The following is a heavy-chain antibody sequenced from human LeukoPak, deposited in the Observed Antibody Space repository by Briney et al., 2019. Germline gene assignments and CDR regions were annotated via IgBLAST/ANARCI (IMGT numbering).Heavy chain of an antibody. Sequence: KTGGSLRLSCAASGFTFRTYNMNWVRQAPGKGLEWVSSITTSSTYIYYADSVKGRFTISRDNAKNTLYLQMNSLRAEDTAVYYCARVWEGEVRGVITNWFDPWGQGTLVTVSS. CDR3: ARVWEGEVRGVITNWFDP. CDR1: GFTFRTYN. D-gene: IGHD3-10*01. V-gene: IGHV3-21*01. J-gene: IGHJ5*02. CDR2: ITTSSTYI.